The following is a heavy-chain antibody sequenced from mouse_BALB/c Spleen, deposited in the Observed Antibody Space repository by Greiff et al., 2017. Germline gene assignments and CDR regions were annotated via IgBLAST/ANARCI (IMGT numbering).Heavy chain of an antibody. CDR1: GYAFTNYL. J-gene: IGHJ4*01. CDR3: ARGRNPYYAMDY. V-gene: IGHV1-54*01. CDR2: INPGSGGT. Sequence: QVQLQQSGAELVRPGTSVKVSCKASGYAFTNYLIEWVKQRPGQGLEWIGVINPGSGGTNYNEKFKGKATLTVDTSSSTAYVDLSSLTSEDSAVYYCARGRNPYYAMDYWGQGTSVTVSS.